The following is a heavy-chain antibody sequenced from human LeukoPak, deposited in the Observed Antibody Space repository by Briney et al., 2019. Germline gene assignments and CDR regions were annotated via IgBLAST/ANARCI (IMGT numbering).Heavy chain of an antibody. V-gene: IGHV1-2*06. Sequence: ASVKVSCKASGYTFTGYYMHWVRQAPGQGLEWMGRINPNSGGTNYAQKFQGRVTMTRDTSISTAYMELSRLRSDDTAVYYCARSYYDFWSGYYALYFDYGGQGTLVTVSS. D-gene: IGHD3-3*01. J-gene: IGHJ4*02. CDR2: INPNSGGT. CDR1: GYTFTGYY. CDR3: ARSYYDFWSGYYALYFDY.